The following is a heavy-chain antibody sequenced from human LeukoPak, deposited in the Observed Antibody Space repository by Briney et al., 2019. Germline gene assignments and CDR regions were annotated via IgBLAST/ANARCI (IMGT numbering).Heavy chain of an antibody. J-gene: IGHJ4*02. CDR1: GYTFTGYY. CDR2: INPNSGGT. V-gene: IGHV1-2*02. CDR3: ARDPKLRYLGGFDY. Sequence: ASVKVSCKASGYTFTGYYMHWVRQAPGQGLEWMGWINPNSGGTNYAQKFQGRVTMTRDTSISTAYMELSRLRSDDTAVYYCARDPKLRYLGGFDYWSQGTLVTVSS. D-gene: IGHD3-9*01.